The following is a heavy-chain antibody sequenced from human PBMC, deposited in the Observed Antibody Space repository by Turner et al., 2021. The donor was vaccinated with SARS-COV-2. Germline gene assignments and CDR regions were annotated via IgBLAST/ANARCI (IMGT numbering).Heavy chain of an antibody. Sequence: EVQLAESGGGLVQPGGSLRLSCSASGFTFSSYAMHWVRQTPGKGMKYVSAISRNGGSTYYADSVKGRFTISRDNSKNTLYLQMGSLTAEDTAVYYCVKGSYWGQGTLVTVSS. CDR2: ISRNGGST. CDR1: GFTFSSYA. V-gene: IGHV3-64D*06. J-gene: IGHJ4*02. CDR3: VKGSY.